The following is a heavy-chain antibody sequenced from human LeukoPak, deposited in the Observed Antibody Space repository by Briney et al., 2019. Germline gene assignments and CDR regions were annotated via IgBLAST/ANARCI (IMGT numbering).Heavy chain of an antibody. V-gene: IGHV3-23*01. Sequence: GGSLRLSCAASGFTFNSYAMNWVRQAPGKGLEWISAITGSGVSTYFADSVKGRFTISRDNSKNTLYLQMNSLRAEDTAVYYCAKVSMGSRYFDHWGQGTLVTVSS. J-gene: IGHJ4*02. D-gene: IGHD3-10*01. CDR2: ITGSGVST. CDR3: AKVSMGSRYFDH. CDR1: GFTFNSYA.